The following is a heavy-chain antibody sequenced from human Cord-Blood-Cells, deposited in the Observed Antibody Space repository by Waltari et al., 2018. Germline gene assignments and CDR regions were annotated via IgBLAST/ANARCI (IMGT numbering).Heavy chain of an antibody. J-gene: IGHJ4*02. CDR2: IYYSGHT. V-gene: IGHV4-39*01. CDR3: ARLDFWSGYYDY. CDR1: GGSISSSSYY. D-gene: IGHD3-3*01. Sequence: QLQLQESGPGLVKPSETLSLTCTVSGGSISSSSYYWGWIRQPPGKGLEWIGSIYYSGHTYYNPSLKSRVTISVDTSKNQFSLKLSSVTAADTAVYYCARLDFWSGYYDYWGQGTLVTVSS.